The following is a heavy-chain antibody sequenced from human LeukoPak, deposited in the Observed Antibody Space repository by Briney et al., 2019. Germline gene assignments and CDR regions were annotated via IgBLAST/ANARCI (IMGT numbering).Heavy chain of an antibody. CDR2: IKQDGSEK. D-gene: IGHD5-18*01. CDR1: GFTFSSYW. V-gene: IGHV3-7*01. CDR3: ARLDGYSYGFIDNWFDP. Sequence: GGSLRLSCAASGFTFSSYWMSWVRQAPGKGLEWVANIKQDGSEKYYVDSVKGRSTISRDNAKNSLYLQMNSLRAEDTAVYYCARLDGYSYGFIDNWFDPWGQGTLVTVSS. J-gene: IGHJ5*02.